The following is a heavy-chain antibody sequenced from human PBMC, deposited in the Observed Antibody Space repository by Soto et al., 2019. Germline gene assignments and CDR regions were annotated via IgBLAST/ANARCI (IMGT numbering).Heavy chain of an antibody. V-gene: IGHV4-31*03. J-gene: IGHJ4*02. D-gene: IGHD3-22*01. Sequence: QVQLQESGPGLVKPSQTLSLTCTVSGDSIAPGGSYWAWFARTPGKGPEWIGYIHYSGNTYYNPSLKSRLTISLATSKNQFSLHLSSVTAADTAVYYCATNHDDISGRTPLLFDSWGQGTLVTVSS. CDR1: GDSIAPGGSY. CDR2: IHYSGNT. CDR3: ATNHDDISGRTPLLFDS.